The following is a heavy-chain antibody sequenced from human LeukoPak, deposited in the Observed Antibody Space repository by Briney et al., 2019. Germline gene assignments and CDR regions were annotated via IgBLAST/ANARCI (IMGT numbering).Heavy chain of an antibody. J-gene: IGHJ4*02. CDR1: GGPISSSRYY. Sequence: PSETLSLTCTVSGGPISSSRYYWDWVCQPPGEGLEWIGGIYYSGSTYYNPSLKSRVTISVDTSKNQFSLKLSSMTAADAAVYYCARRDGYNGPLDYWGQGTLVTVSS. CDR2: IYYSGST. D-gene: IGHD5-24*01. V-gene: IGHV4-39*01. CDR3: ARRDGYNGPLDY.